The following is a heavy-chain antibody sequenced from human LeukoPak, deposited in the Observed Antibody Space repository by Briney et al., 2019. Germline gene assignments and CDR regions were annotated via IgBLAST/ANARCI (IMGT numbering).Heavy chain of an antibody. D-gene: IGHD1-20*01. CDR2: VSYSGST. Sequence: KPSETLSLTCTVSGASISSSSYSWGWIRQPPGKGLEWIATVSYSGSTYYNPSLKSRVTISVDKSKNQFSLKLSSVTAADTAVYYCARRMYNWNPGDYWGQGTLVTVSS. CDR3: ARRMYNWNPGDY. J-gene: IGHJ4*02. CDR1: GASISSSSYS. V-gene: IGHV4-39*01.